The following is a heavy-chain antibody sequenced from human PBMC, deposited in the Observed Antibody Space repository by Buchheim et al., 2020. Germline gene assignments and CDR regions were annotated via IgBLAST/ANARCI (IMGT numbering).Heavy chain of an antibody. D-gene: IGHD4-11*01. CDR1: GFMFSTYW. V-gene: IGHV3-7*04. J-gene: IGHJ6*02. CDR3: VRASSTVRAYYYGMDV. Sequence: EVQLVESGGVLVQPGGSLRLSCAASGFMFSTYWMSWVRQAPGKGLEWVANIKQDGSEKNYVDSVEGRFTISRANAKHSFDLQMNSLRVEDTGVYFCVRASSTVRAYYYGMDVWGQGTT. CDR2: IKQDGSEK.